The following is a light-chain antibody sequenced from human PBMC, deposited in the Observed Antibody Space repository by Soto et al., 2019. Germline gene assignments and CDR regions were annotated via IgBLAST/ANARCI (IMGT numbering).Light chain of an antibody. V-gene: IGKV3-11*01. CDR3: QVRSDWPPFKYT. CDR2: ETS. Sequence: EIVLTQSPATLSLSAGERVTLSCRSSLCVDTMVAWYQQQVGRTPRLLIYETSSRATGVPARFRGSGSGTDFTLTISRLEPEDFAIYFCQVRSDWPPFKYTFGQGTKLEVK. J-gene: IGKJ2*01. CDR1: LCVDTM.